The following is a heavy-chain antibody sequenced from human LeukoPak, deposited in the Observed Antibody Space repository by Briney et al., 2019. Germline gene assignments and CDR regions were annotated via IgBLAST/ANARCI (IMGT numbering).Heavy chain of an antibody. V-gene: IGHV1-2*02. J-gene: IGHJ4*02. CDR3: ARDSYGGNWSLGY. CDR2: VNPNSGGT. CDR1: GFTFTGYY. D-gene: IGHD4-23*01. Sequence: ASVKLSCKASGFTFTGYYIHWVRQAPGQGLEWMGWVNPNSGGTNYAQMFQGRVTMTRDTSINTAYMELSGLRSDDTAAYYCARDSYGGNWSLGYWGQGTLVTVSS.